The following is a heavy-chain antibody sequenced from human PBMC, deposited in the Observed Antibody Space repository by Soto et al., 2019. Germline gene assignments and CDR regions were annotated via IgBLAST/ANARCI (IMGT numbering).Heavy chain of an antibody. V-gene: IGHV3-30*03. CDR1: GVTFKDYG. CDR3: ARDGWGSNWYFDL. Sequence: PGGSLRLSCGAPGVTFKDYGMHWVRQAPGKGLEWVAVISYDGKQTYYADSVKGQFTISKDKSKRTLFLQMNSLRVDDTAVYYCARDGWGSNWYFDLWGRGTLVTVS. CDR2: ISYDGKQT. J-gene: IGHJ2*01. D-gene: IGHD3-16*01.